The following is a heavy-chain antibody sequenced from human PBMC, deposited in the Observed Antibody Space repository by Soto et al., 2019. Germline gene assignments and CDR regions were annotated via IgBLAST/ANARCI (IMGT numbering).Heavy chain of an antibody. J-gene: IGHJ6*02. CDR1: GFTFSNYA. Sequence: PGGSLRLSCAASGFTFSNYAMNWVRQAPGKGLEWVSYISSTTRTIYYADSVKGRFTISRDNAKNSLSLQMNSLRDEDTALYYCARDLETSDMRDILYHFGMDVWGQGTSVTVSS. D-gene: IGHD3-10*01. CDR3: ARDLETSDMRDILYHFGMDV. CDR2: ISSTTRTI. V-gene: IGHV3-48*02.